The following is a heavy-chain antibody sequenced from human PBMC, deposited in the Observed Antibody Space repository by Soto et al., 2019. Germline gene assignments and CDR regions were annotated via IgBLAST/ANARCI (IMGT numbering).Heavy chain of an antibody. CDR1: GGSISSYY. CDR2: IYNSGST. Sequence: QVQLQESGPGLVKPSETLSLTCTVSGGSISSYYWSWIRQPPGKGLEWIGYIYNSGSTNYNPSLKSRFTISVDMSKNPFSLKLNSVTAADTAVYYCARHESSGWYYFDYWGQGTLVTVSS. J-gene: IGHJ4*02. CDR3: ARHESSGWYYFDY. V-gene: IGHV4-59*08. D-gene: IGHD6-19*01.